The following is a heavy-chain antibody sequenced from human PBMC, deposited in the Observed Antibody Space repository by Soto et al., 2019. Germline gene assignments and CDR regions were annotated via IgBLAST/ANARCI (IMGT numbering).Heavy chain of an antibody. CDR1: GGSISSYY. J-gene: IGHJ6*02. V-gene: IGHV4-59*01. CDR3: ARNREIVLLWFGESDYGMDV. Sequence: SETLSLTCTVSGGSISSYYWSWIRQPPGKGLEWIGYIYYSGSTNYNPSLKSRVTISVDTSKNQFSLKLSPVTAADTAVYYCARNREIVLLWFGESDYGMDVWGQGTTVTVSS. D-gene: IGHD3-10*01. CDR2: IYYSGST.